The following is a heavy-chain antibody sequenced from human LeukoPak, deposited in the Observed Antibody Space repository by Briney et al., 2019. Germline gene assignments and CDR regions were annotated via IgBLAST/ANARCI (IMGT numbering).Heavy chain of an antibody. V-gene: IGHV4-34*01. CDR1: GGSFSGYY. CDR3: ARIPTTVTPPRGMDV. J-gene: IGHJ6*02. D-gene: IGHD4-17*01. CDR2: INHSGST. Sequence: PSETLSLTCAVYGGSFSGYYWSWIRQPPGKGLEWIGEINHSGSTNYNPSLKSRVTISVDTSKNQFSLKLSSVTAADTAVYYCARIPTTVTPPRGMDVWGQGTTVTVSS.